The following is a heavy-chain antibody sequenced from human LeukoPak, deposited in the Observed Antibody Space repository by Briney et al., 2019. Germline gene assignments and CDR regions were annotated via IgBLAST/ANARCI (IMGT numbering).Heavy chain of an antibody. Sequence: SETLSLTCAVYGGSFSGYYWSWIRQPPGKGLEWIGEINHSGSTNYNPSLKSRVTISVDTSKNQFSLKLSSGTAADTAVYYCARGWYYDFWSGYYDYWGQGTLVTVSS. J-gene: IGHJ4*02. CDR1: GGSFSGYY. D-gene: IGHD3-3*01. CDR3: ARGWYYDFWSGYYDY. CDR2: INHSGST. V-gene: IGHV4-34*01.